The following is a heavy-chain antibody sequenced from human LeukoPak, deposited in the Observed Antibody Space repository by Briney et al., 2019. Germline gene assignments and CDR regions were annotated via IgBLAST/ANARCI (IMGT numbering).Heavy chain of an antibody. V-gene: IGHV1-69*04. CDR3: ARGRDGYNLDY. Sequence: SVKVSCKASGGTFSSYATSWVRQAPGQGLEWMGRIIPILGIANYAQKFQGRVTITADKSTSTAYMELSSLRSEDTAVYYCARGRDGYNLDYWGQGTLVTVSS. D-gene: IGHD5-24*01. J-gene: IGHJ4*02. CDR2: IIPILGIA. CDR1: GGTFSSYA.